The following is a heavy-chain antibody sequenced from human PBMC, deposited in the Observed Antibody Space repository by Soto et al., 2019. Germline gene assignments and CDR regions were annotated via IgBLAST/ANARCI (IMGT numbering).Heavy chain of an antibody. CDR1: AEYIRVGHD. CDR2: IDHRGSI. J-gene: IGHJ1*01. CDR3: AGDMNSVWFFS. V-gene: IGHV4-38-2*02. Sequence: CLTCEACAEYIRVGHDCSWSRQPPGRGLEWVGTIDHRGSISYNPSPRSRTTLSMETSNNHFSLRLSPVTAADTAVYYCAGDMNSVWFFSWGQGTLVTVS. D-gene: IGHD6-19*01.